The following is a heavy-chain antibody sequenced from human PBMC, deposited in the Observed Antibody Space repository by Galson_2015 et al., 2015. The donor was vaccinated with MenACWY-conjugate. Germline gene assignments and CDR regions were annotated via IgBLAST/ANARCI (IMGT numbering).Heavy chain of an antibody. CDR1: GAPITSSDYF. CDR3: ARESSYLAGDTCRYF. CDR2: VFYNGTT. J-gene: IGHJ4*02. V-gene: IGHV4-39*07. Sequence: ETLSLTCTASGAPITSSDYFGSWIRPSPGKGLEWIGTVFYNGTTYYNPSLTSRVAISVDTSKHPISLNLHSATSADTAVYYRARESSYLAGDTCRYFWGQGALATVSS. D-gene: IGHD6-19*01.